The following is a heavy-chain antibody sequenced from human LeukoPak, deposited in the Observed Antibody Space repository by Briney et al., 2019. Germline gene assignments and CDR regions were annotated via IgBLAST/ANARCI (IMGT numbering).Heavy chain of an antibody. CDR3: AKERADYGDYEYGMDV. Sequence: GGSLSLSCAASGFTFSSYGMHWVRQAPGKGLEWVAVISYDGSNKYYADSVKGRFTISRDNSKNTLYLQMNSLRAEDTAVYYCAKERADYGDYEYGMDVWGQGTTVTVSS. V-gene: IGHV3-30*18. J-gene: IGHJ6*02. CDR2: ISYDGSNK. CDR1: GFTFSSYG. D-gene: IGHD4-17*01.